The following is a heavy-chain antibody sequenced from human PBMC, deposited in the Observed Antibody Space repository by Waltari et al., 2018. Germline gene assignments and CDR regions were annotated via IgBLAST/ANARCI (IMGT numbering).Heavy chain of an antibody. D-gene: IGHD3-22*01. CDR3: AREKWGYYYDSSGNYFDR. V-gene: IGHV4-61*01. CDR2: IDDSGTT. J-gene: IGHJ4*02. Sequence: QVLLQESGPGLVKAPEPLSLTCTVSGDSVIRGYYSWSWIRQPPGKGLEVIGYIDDSGTTDYNPSLKSRVTISVDTSKNQCSLKLSSVTAADTAVYYCAREKWGYYYDSSGNYFDRWGQGTLVTVSS. CDR1: GDSVIRGYYS.